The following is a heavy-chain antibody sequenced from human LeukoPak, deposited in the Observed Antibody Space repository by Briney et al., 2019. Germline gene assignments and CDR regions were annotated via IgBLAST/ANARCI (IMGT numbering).Heavy chain of an antibody. J-gene: IGHJ6*03. CDR3: ARAPYGSATNNYYMDV. CDR2: IYTSGST. CDR1: GGSISSGSYY. V-gene: IGHV4-61*02. D-gene: IGHD3-10*01. Sequence: SQTLSLTCTVSGGSISSGSYYWSWIRQPAGKGLEWIGRIYTSGSTNYNPSLKSRVTISVDTSKNQFSLKLSSVTAADTAVYYCARAPYGSATNNYYMDVWGKGTTVTVSS.